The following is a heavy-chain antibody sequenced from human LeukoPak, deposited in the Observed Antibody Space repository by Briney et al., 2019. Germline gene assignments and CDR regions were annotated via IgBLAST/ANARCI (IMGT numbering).Heavy chain of an antibody. D-gene: IGHD3-3*01. Sequence: ASVKVSCKASGGTFSSYAISWVRQAPGQVLEWMGRIIPIFGTANYEQKLQGRVTITTDESTSTAYMELSSLRSEDTAVYYCASQRRSGYPGGSGYFDYWGQGPLVTVPS. V-gene: IGHV1-69*05. CDR3: ASQRRSGYPGGSGYFDY. CDR1: GGTFSSYA. J-gene: IGHJ4*02. CDR2: IIPIFGTA.